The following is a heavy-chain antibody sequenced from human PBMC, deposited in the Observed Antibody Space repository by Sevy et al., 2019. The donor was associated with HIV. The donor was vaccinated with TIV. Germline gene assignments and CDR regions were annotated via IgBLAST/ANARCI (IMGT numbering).Heavy chain of an antibody. CDR1: GYTFTDDY. CDR3: ARDGGGGTTNSGMDV. J-gene: IGHJ6*02. D-gene: IGHD1-7*01. Sequence: ASVKVSCKASGYTFTDDYLHWVRQAPGQGLEWMGRAYPNSGGTNYARKFQGRVTMTRDTSISTADMELSRLRFDDTAVYYCARDGGGGTTNSGMDVWGQGTTVTVSS. V-gene: IGHV1-2*06. CDR2: AYPNSGGT.